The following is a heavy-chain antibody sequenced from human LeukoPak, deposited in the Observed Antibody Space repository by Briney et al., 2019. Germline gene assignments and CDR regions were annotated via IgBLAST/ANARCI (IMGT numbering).Heavy chain of an antibody. V-gene: IGHV3-74*01. CDR2: ISDGRTT. CDR3: GRSMRDYYGLDY. Sequence: GGSLRLSCAASGFIFSNFWMHWVRQVPGKGLVWVSHISDGRTTDYADSVRGRFTISRDNAKNTLYLQMNRLTVEDTAVYYCGRSMRDYYGLDYWGQGSLVTVSS. D-gene: IGHD3-10*01. J-gene: IGHJ4*02. CDR1: GFIFSNFW.